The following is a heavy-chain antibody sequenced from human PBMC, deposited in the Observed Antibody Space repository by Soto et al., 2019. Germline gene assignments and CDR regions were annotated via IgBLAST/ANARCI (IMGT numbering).Heavy chain of an antibody. V-gene: IGHV3-7*01. Sequence: EVQLVESGGGLGQPGGSLRLSCAASGLPVSSYWMTWVRQAPGQGLDWVANINEDGGEKYYVDSVKGRFTISRDNAKNSLFLQMNSLTVEDTAVYYCARDRGGAYWGQGTLVTVSS. CDR3: ARDRGGAY. J-gene: IGHJ4*02. CDR1: GLPVSSYW. CDR2: INEDGGEK. D-gene: IGHD2-21*01.